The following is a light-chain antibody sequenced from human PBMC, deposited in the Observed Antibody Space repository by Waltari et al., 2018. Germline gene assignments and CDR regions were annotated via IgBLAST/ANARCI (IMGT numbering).Light chain of an antibody. J-gene: IGKJ4*01. CDR3: QQRSNWPLT. Sequence: EIVLTQSPATLSLSPGERATLSCRASQSVSSYFAWYQQKPGQAPRLLIYNASNRATGIPARFSGSGSGTDFTLTISSREPEDFAVYYCQQRSNWPLTFGGGTKVEIK. CDR2: NAS. CDR1: QSVSSY. V-gene: IGKV3-11*01.